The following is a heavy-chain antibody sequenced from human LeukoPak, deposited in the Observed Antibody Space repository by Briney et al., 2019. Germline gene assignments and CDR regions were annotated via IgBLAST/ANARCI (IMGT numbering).Heavy chain of an antibody. CDR3: ARPLPRLGIVY. Sequence: PSETLSLTCTVSGGSISSYYWSWIRQPPGKGLEWIGYIYYSGSTNYNPSLKSRVTISVDTSKNQFSLKLSSVTAADTAVYYCARPLPRLGIVYWGQGTLVTVSS. D-gene: IGHD7-27*01. J-gene: IGHJ4*02. CDR2: IYYSGST. CDR1: GGSISSYY. V-gene: IGHV4-59*08.